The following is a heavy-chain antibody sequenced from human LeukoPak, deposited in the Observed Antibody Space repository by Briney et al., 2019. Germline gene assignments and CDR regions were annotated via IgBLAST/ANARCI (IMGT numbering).Heavy chain of an antibody. D-gene: IGHD6-13*01. CDR1: GGSISSYY. CDR3: ARQYSSSWYRWCDP. Sequence: SETLSLTCTVSGGSISSYYWSWIRQPPGKGLEWIEYIYYSGSTNYNPSLKSRVTISVDTSKNQFSLKLSSVTAADTAVYYCARQYSSSWYRWCDPWGQGTLVTVSS. J-gene: IGHJ5*02. V-gene: IGHV4-59*08. CDR2: IYYSGST.